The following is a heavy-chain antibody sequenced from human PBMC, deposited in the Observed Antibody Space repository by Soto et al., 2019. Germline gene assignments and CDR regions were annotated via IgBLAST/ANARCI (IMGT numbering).Heavy chain of an antibody. Sequence: SQTLSLTCAISGGSVSSNSAAWNWIRQSPSRGLEWLGRTSYRSKWYNDYAVSVKSRITITPDTSKNQFSLQLNSVTPEDTAVYYCARDPYSSSRSTSRVDYWGQGTLVT. V-gene: IGHV6-1*01. D-gene: IGHD6-13*01. CDR3: ARDPYSSSRSTSRVDY. CDR1: GGSVSSNSAA. CDR2: TSYRSKWYN. J-gene: IGHJ4*02.